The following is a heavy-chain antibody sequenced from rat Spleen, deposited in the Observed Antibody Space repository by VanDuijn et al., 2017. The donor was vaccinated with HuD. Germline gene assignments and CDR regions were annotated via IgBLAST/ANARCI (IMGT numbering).Heavy chain of an antibody. J-gene: IGHJ1*01. CDR3: TRRGYNTYWYFDF. Sequence: EVQLVESGGGLVQPGRSLKLSCAASGFTFSDYGVAWVRQAPTTGLEWVATISYGDSSGHSGTYYRDSVRGRFTISRDNTETTLYLQMNSLRSEDTATYYCTRRGYNTYWYFDFWGPGTMVTVSA. D-gene: IGHD1-10*01. V-gene: IGHV5-29*01. CDR2: ISYGDSSGHSGT. CDR1: GFTFSDYG.